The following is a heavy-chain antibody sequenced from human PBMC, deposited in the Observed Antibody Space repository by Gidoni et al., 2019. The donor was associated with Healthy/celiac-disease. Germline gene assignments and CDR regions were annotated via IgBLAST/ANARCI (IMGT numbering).Heavy chain of an antibody. CDR3: TTGGVIITLGY. J-gene: IGHJ4*02. D-gene: IGHD3-10*01. Sequence: EVQLVESGGGLVKPGGSLRLSCAASGLPFSNAWMSWVRQAPGKGLGWVGRIKSKTDGGTTDYAAPVKGRFTISRDDSKNTLYLQMNSLKTEDTAVYYCTTGGVIITLGYWGQGTLVTVSS. CDR1: GLPFSNAW. CDR2: IKSKTDGGTT. V-gene: IGHV3-15*01.